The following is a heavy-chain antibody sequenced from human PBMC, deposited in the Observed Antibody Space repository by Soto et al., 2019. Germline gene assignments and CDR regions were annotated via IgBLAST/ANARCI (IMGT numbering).Heavy chain of an antibody. CDR3: AKREQLASYYFDY. D-gene: IGHD6-13*01. Sequence: GESLRLSCAASGFTFSSYAMSWVRQAPGKGLEWVSAISGSGGSTYYADSVKGRFTISRDNSKNTLYLQMNSLRAEDTAVYYCAKREQLASYYFDYWGQGTLVTVSS. J-gene: IGHJ4*02. CDR1: GFTFSSYA. CDR2: ISGSGGST. V-gene: IGHV3-23*01.